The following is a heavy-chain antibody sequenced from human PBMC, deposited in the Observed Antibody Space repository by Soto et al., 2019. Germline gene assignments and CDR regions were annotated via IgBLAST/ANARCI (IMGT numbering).Heavy chain of an antibody. V-gene: IGHV4-34*01. Sequence: QVQLQQWGAGLLKPSETLSLTCAVYGGSFSGYYWSWIRQPPGKGLEWIGEINHSGSTNYNPSLKSRVTISVDTSKNQFSLKLSSVTAADTAVYYCARGYSSGWYQGWFDPWGQGTLVTVSS. CDR2: INHSGST. CDR1: GGSFSGYY. J-gene: IGHJ5*02. D-gene: IGHD6-19*01. CDR3: ARGYSSGWYQGWFDP.